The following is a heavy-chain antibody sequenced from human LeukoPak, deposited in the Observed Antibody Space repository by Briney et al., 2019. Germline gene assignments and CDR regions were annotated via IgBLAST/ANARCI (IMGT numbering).Heavy chain of an antibody. J-gene: IGHJ6*02. Sequence: GGSLRLSCAASGFTFSSYSMNWVRQAPGKGLEWVSHITASGTAMFYADSVKGRFTISRDNAKNSLYLQMNSLRDEDTAVYYCAKDLEAHYYGMDVWGQGTTVTVSS. V-gene: IGHV3-48*02. CDR2: ITASGTAM. CDR1: GFTFSSYS. CDR3: AKDLEAHYYGMDV.